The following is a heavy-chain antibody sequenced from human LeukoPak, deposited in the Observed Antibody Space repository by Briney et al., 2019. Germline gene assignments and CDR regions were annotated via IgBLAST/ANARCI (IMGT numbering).Heavy chain of an antibody. J-gene: IGHJ6*04. CDR3: ARVAAAGTFSGRMDV. CDR2: IIPIFGTA. D-gene: IGHD6-13*01. CDR1: GGTFSSYA. Sequence: ASVKVSCKASGGTFSSYAISWVRQAPGQGLEWMGGIIPIFGTANYAQKFQGRVTITADESTSTASMELSSLRSEDTAVYYCARVAAAGTFSGRMDVWGKGTTVTVSS. V-gene: IGHV1-69*13.